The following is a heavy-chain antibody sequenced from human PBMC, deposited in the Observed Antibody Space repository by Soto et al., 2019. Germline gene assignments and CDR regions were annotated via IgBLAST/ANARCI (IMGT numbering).Heavy chain of an antibody. CDR2: IYHSGST. D-gene: IGHD4-17*01. CDR3: ARAMTTVTTIDY. V-gene: IGHV4-30-2*01. CDR1: GGSISSGGYS. J-gene: IGHJ4*02. Sequence: SETLSLTCAVYGGSISSGGYSWSWVRQPPGKGLEWIGYIYHSGSTYYNPSLKSRVTISVDTSKNQFSLKLSSVTAADTAVYYCARAMTTVTTIDYWGQGTLVTSPQ.